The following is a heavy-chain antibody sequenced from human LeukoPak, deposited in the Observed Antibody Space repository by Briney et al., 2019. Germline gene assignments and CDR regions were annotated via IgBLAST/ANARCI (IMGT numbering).Heavy chain of an antibody. CDR3: ARDYDFWSGPPSYMDV. D-gene: IGHD3-3*01. CDR2: INWNGGST. V-gene: IGHV3-20*04. J-gene: IGHJ6*03. CDR1: GFTFDDYG. Sequence: PGGSLRLSCAASGFTFDDYGMSWVRQAPGKGLEWVSGINWNGGSTGYADSVKGRFTISRDNAKNSLYLKMNSLRAEDTALYYCARDYDFWSGPPSYMDVWGKGTTVTVSS.